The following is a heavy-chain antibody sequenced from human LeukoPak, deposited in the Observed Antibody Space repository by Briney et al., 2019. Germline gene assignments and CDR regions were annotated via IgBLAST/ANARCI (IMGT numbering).Heavy chain of an antibody. Sequence: GGSLRLSCAASGFTFSSYSMNWVRQAPGKGLEWVSYISSSSSTIYYADSVKGRFTISRDNAKNSLYLQMNSLRAEDTAVYYCARDTGSGRYFIDYWGQGTLVTVSS. V-gene: IGHV3-48*01. CDR3: ARDTGSGRYFIDY. CDR1: GFTFSSYS. J-gene: IGHJ4*02. D-gene: IGHD6-19*01. CDR2: ISSSSSTI.